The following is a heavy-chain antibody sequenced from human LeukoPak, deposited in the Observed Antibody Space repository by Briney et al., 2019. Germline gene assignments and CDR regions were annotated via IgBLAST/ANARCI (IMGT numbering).Heavy chain of an antibody. J-gene: IGHJ4*02. CDR2: LSYTWST. CDR1: VASIINYY. D-gene: IGHD7-27*01. CDR3: ARLQGRGDNYLDF. V-gene: IGHV4-59*08. Sequence: SETLSLTCAVSVASIINYYWSWIRQPPGKGLEWIGYLSYTWSTNYNPSLKSRVTISGDTSKNQFSLKLTSVTAADTAVYYCARLQGRGDNYLDFWGQGALVTVSS.